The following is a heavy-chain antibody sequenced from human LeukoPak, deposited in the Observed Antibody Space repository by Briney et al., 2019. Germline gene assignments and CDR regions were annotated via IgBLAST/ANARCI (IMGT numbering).Heavy chain of an antibody. CDR2: MNPNSGNT. V-gene: IGHV1-8*01. Sequence: ASVTVSCTASGYTFTSYDINWVRQATGQGREWMGWMNPNSGNTGYAQKFQGRVTMTRNTSISTAYMELSSLRSEDTAVYYCARVIAVAGPASFDIWGQGTMVTVSS. CDR3: ARVIAVAGPASFDI. J-gene: IGHJ3*02. D-gene: IGHD6-19*01. CDR1: GYTFTSYD.